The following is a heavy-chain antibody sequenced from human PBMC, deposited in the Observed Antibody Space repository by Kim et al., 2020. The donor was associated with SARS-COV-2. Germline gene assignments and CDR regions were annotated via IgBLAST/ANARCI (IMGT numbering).Heavy chain of an antibody. CDR1: GGSFSGYY. CDR2: INHSGST. V-gene: IGHV4-34*01. D-gene: IGHD1-26*01. J-gene: IGHJ6*02. CDR3: ARGSGIVGPRIGGYYGMDV. Sequence: SETLSLTCAVYGGSFSGYYWSWIRQPPGKGLEWIGEINHSGSTNYNPSLKSRVTISVDTSKNQFSLKLSSVTAADTAVYYCARGSGIVGPRIGGYYGMDVWGQGTTVTVSS.